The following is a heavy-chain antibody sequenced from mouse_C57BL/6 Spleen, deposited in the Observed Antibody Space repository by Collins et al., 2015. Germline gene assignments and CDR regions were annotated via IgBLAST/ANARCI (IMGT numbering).Heavy chain of an antibody. CDR1: GYTFTTYW. V-gene: IGHV1-50*01. Sequence: QVQLEQPGAELVKPGASVKLSCKASGYTFTTYWIQRVKQRPGQGLEWIGEIDPSDSYTKYNQKFKGKATLTVDTSSSTACMQLSSLTSEDSAVYYCARRDYGRSYDYWGQGATLTVSS. J-gene: IGHJ2*01. D-gene: IGHD1-1*01. CDR2: IDPSDSYT. CDR3: ARRDYGRSYDY.